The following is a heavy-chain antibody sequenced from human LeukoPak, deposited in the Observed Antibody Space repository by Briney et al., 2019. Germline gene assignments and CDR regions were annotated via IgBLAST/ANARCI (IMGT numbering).Heavy chain of an antibody. CDR1: GFTFSSYA. CDR3: AKDKYYYGSGRNDAFDI. V-gene: IGHV3-23*01. Sequence: GGSLRLSCAASGFTFSSYAMSWVRQAPGKGLEWVSAISGSGGSTYYADSVKGRFTISRDNSKNTLYLQMNSLRAEDTAVYYCAKDKYYYGSGRNDAFDIWGQGTMVIVSS. CDR2: ISGSGGST. D-gene: IGHD3-10*01. J-gene: IGHJ3*02.